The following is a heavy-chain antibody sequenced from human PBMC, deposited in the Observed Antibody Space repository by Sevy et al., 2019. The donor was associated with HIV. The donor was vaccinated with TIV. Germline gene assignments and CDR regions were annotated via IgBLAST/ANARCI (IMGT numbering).Heavy chain of an antibody. CDR1: GGSRSSGAYS. CDR2: LYHSGST. J-gene: IGHJ4*02. V-gene: IGHV4-30-2*01. Sequence: SETLSLTCAVSGGSRSSGAYSWSWIRQPPGKGLEWIGCLYHSGSTYYNPSLKSRVTISVDRSKNQFSLKLSSVTAADTAVYYCARVSGNSEWGYYFDSWGQGTLVTVSS. D-gene: IGHD2-15*01. CDR3: ARVSGNSEWGYYFDS.